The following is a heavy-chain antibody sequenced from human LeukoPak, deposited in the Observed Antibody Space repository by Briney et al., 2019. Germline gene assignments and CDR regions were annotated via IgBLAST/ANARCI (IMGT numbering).Heavy chain of an antibody. Sequence: PGGSLRLSCAASGFNFPDYALHWVRQAPGKGLEWVSAISGSGGSTYYADSVKGRFTISRDNSKNTLYLQMNSLRAEDTAVYYCAKMGSTVTTPFDYWGQGTLVTVSS. D-gene: IGHD4-11*01. CDR3: AKMGSTVTTPFDY. V-gene: IGHV3-23*01. J-gene: IGHJ4*02. CDR1: GFNFPDYA. CDR2: ISGSGGST.